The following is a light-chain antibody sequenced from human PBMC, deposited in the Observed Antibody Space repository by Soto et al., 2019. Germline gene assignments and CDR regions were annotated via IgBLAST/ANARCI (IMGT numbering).Light chain of an antibody. CDR1: SSDVGSYNL. Sequence: QSVLTQPASVSGSPGQSTTISCTGTSSDVGSYNLVSWYQQHPGKAPKLMIYEGSKRPSGVSNRFSGSKSGNTASLTISGLQAEDEADYYCYAYAGSSTFDVFGTGTKVTVL. V-gene: IGLV2-23*03. CDR3: YAYAGSSTFDV. CDR2: EGS. J-gene: IGLJ1*01.